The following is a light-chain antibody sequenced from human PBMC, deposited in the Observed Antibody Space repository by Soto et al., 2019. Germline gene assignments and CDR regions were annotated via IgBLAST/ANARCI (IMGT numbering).Light chain of an antibody. Sequence: EIVLTQSPGTLSLSPGERDTLSCRASQSVSSSSLAWYQQKPGQAPRLLIYGASSRATGIPDRFSGGGSGTDFSLTISRLEPEDFGVYYCQEYGGSLFTFCGGTSVDIK. V-gene: IGKV3-20*01. CDR1: QSVSSSS. CDR2: GAS. J-gene: IGKJ4*01. CDR3: QEYGGSLFT.